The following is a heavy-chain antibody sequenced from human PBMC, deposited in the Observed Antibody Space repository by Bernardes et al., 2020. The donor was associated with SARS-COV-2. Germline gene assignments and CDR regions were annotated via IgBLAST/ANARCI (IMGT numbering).Heavy chain of an antibody. V-gene: IGHV3-30*18. D-gene: IGHD3-16*01. CDR3: AKDPRVFLVTFGVPMYYFDY. J-gene: IGHJ4*02. Sequence: GGSLRLSCAASGFNFNNHGMHWVRQAPGKGLEWVSFISYEGSIKYYADSVKGRFTISRDTSKNTVYLHMNSLRPEDTAVYYCAKDPRVFLVTFGVPMYYFDYWGQGTLVTVSS. CDR1: GFNFNNHG. CDR2: ISYEGSIK.